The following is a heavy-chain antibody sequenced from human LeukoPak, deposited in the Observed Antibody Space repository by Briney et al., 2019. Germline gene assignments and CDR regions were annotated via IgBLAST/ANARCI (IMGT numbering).Heavy chain of an antibody. CDR3: ARPRGRKNCSGGSCYSALFNY. CDR1: GGTFSSYA. V-gene: IGHV1-69*04. D-gene: IGHD2-15*01. Sequence: SVKVSCKASGGTFSSYAISWVRQAPGQGLEWMGRIIPIFGIANYAQKFQGRVTITADKSTSTAYMELSSLRSEDTAVYYCARPRGRKNCSGGSCYSALFNYWGQGTLVTVSS. CDR2: IIPIFGIA. J-gene: IGHJ4*02.